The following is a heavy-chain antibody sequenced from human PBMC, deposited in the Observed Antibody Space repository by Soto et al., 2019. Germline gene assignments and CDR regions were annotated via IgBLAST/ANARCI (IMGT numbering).Heavy chain of an antibody. CDR2: MNPNSGNT. CDR3: AREGLYGSIQDNTFDI. J-gene: IGHJ3*02. V-gene: IGHV1-8*01. Sequence: QVQLVQSGAEVKRSGASVRISCKASGYTFNRHDINWVRQATGQGPEWIGWMNPNSGNTGYAQKFQGRVTMTRDSSITTDYMDLSSLTSEHTAIYYCAREGLYGSIQDNTFDIWGQGTMVSVSS. CDR1: GYTFNRHD. D-gene: IGHD6-19*01.